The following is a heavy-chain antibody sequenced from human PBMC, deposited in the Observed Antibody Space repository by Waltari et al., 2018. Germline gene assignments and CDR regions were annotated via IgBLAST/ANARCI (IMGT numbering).Heavy chain of an antibody. V-gene: IGHV1-69*02. CDR1: GGTFSSYA. Sequence: QVQLVQSGAEVKKPGSSVKVSCKASGGTFSSYAISWVRQAPGQGLEWMGRIIPIFGKANYAQKFQGRVTITADKSTSTAYMELSSLRSEDTAVYYCARAGPDCSGGSCYCHWGQGTLVTVSS. D-gene: IGHD2-15*01. J-gene: IGHJ4*02. CDR3: ARAGPDCSGGSCYCH. CDR2: IIPIFGKA.